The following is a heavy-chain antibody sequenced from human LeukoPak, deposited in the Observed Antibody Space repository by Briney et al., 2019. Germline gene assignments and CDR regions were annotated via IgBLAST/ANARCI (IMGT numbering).Heavy chain of an antibody. D-gene: IGHD3-16*01. J-gene: IGHJ6*02. CDR1: GFTFSSYG. CDR3: ARDLASYYYYGMDV. V-gene: IGHV3-30*03. CDR2: ISYDGSNK. Sequence: GGSLRLSCAASGFTFSSYGMHWVRQAPGKGLEWVAVISYDGSNKYYADSVKGRFTISRDNSKNTLYLQMNSLRAEDTAVYYCARDLASYYYYGMDVWGQGTTVTVSS.